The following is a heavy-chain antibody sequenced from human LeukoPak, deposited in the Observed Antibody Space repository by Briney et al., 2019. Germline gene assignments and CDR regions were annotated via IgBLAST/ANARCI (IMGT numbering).Heavy chain of an antibody. D-gene: IGHD6-13*01. V-gene: IGHV4-39*07. CDR2: IYYSGST. J-gene: IGHJ4*02. CDR1: GGSISSSSYY. Sequence: SETLSLTCTVSGGSISSSSYYWGWIRQPPGKGLEWIGSIYYSGSTYYNPSLKSRVTISVDTSKNQFSLKLSSVTAADTAVYYCARDPGGFYSSSPRWFDYWGQGTLVTVSS. CDR3: ARDPGGFYSSSPRWFDY.